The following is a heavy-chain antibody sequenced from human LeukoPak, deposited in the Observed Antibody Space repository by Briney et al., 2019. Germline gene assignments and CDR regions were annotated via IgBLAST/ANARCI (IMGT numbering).Heavy chain of an antibody. J-gene: IGHJ4*02. Sequence: SETLSLTCTVSGGSISSYYWSWIRQPPGKGLEWLGYIYYSGSTNYNPSLKSRVTISVDTSKNQFSLKLSSVTAADTAVYYCARHWAPNIYFDYWGQGTLVTVSS. CDR2: IYYSGST. V-gene: IGHV4-59*08. CDR3: ARHWAPNIYFDY. CDR1: GGSISSYY. D-gene: IGHD3-16*01.